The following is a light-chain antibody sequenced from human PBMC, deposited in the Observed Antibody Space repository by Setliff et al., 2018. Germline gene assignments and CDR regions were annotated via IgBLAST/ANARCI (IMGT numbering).Light chain of an antibody. CDR3: CSFTTTGTYV. J-gene: IGLJ1*01. Sequence: QSALTQPRSVSGSPGQSVTISCTGTSSDVGGYNYVSWYQQHPGKAPKFMIYDVSKRPSGVPDRFSGSKSGNTASLTISGLQAEDEADYYCCSFTTTGTYVFGVGTKVTVL. V-gene: IGLV2-11*01. CDR1: SSDVGGYNY. CDR2: DVS.